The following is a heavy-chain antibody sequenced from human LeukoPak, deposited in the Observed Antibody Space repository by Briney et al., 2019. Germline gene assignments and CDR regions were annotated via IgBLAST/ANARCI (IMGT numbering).Heavy chain of an antibody. J-gene: IGHJ5*02. CDR2: INHSGST. V-gene: IGHV4-34*01. CDR3: ARRRGLSVVPANSGWFDP. D-gene: IGHD2-2*01. CDR1: GGSFSGYY. Sequence: SETLSLTCAVYGGSFSGYYWSWIRQPPGKGLEWIGEINHSGSTNYNPPLKSRVTISVDTSKNQFSLKLSSVTAADTAVYYCARRRGLSVVPANSGWFDPWGQGTLVTVSS.